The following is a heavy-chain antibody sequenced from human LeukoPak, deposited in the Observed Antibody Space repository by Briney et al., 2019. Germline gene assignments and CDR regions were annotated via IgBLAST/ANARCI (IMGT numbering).Heavy chain of an antibody. CDR2: INWNGGST. D-gene: IGHD6-19*01. J-gene: IGHJ4*02. V-gene: IGHV3-20*04. CDR3: ARDKDIAVAGTYDY. Sequence: GGSLRLSCAASGFTFDDYGMSWVRQAPGKGLEWVSGINWNGGSTGYADSVKGRFTISRDNAKNSLYLQMNSLGAEDTALYYCARDKDIAVAGTYDYWGQGTLVTVSS. CDR1: GFTFDDYG.